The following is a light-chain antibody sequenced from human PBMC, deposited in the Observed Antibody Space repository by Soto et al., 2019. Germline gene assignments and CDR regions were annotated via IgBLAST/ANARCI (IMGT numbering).Light chain of an antibody. V-gene: IGKV3-11*01. CDR3: QQRGNWPPIT. CDR2: DAS. J-gene: IGKJ5*01. Sequence: EIVLTQSPATLSLSPGERATLSCRASQSVSTYLAWYQHKPGQAPRLLIYDASNRATGIPARFSGSGSGTDFPLTISSLEPEHFAAYYCQQRGNWPPITLGQGTRLEIK. CDR1: QSVSTY.